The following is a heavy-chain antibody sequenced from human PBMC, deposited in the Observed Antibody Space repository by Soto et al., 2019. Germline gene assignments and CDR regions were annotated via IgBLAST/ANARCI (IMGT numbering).Heavy chain of an antibody. J-gene: IGHJ4*02. Sequence: QVQLVESGGGVVQPGRSLRLSCAASGFTFSTFGIHWVRQAPGKGLEWVAVISKDGSNVYYADSVKARFTISRDNSKNTLYLQMNSLRDEDTAVYYCAKARGGHFDAWGQGTLVIVSS. V-gene: IGHV3-30*18. CDR2: ISKDGSNV. CDR1: GFTFSTFG. CDR3: AKARGGHFDA. D-gene: IGHD3-10*01.